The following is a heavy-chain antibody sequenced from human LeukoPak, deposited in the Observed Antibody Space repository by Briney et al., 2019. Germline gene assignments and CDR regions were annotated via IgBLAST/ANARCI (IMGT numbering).Heavy chain of an antibody. J-gene: IGHJ4*02. D-gene: IGHD3-3*01. Sequence: PGGSLRLSCAASGLTFSSYAMNWVRQAPGKGLEWVSAISGSGGSTYYADSVKGRFTISRDNSKNTLYLQMNSLRAEDTAVYYCASQTWSGYFRYYFDYWGQGTLVTVSS. CDR3: ASQTWSGYFRYYFDY. CDR1: GLTFSSYA. V-gene: IGHV3-23*01. CDR2: ISGSGGST.